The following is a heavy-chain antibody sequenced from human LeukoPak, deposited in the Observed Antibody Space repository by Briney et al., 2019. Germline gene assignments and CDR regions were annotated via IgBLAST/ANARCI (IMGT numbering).Heavy chain of an antibody. CDR2: IYYSGST. J-gene: IGHJ4*02. V-gene: IGHV4-59*01. D-gene: IGHD3-16*02. CDR1: GGSISSYY. CDR3: ARATFGGVIPDY. Sequence: NPSETLSLTCTVSGGSISSYYWSWIRQPPGKGLEWIGYIYYSGSTNYNPSLKSRVTISVDTSKNQFSLKLSSVTAADTAVYYCARATFGGVIPDYWGQGTLVTVSS.